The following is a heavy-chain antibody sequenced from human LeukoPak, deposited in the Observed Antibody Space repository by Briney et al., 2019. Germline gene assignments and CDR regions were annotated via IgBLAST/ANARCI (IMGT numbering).Heavy chain of an antibody. J-gene: IGHJ4*02. CDR2: INPKSGGT. V-gene: IGHV1-2*02. D-gene: IGHD6-19*01. CDR1: GYTFTGYY. Sequence: ASVKVFCKASGYTFTGYYMHWVRQAPGQGLKWMGWINPKSGGTNYAQKFQGRVTMTRDTSISTAYMELSRLRYDDTAVYYCAREPGYSSGWYVGYFDYWGQGALVTVSS. CDR3: AREPGYSSGWYVGYFDY.